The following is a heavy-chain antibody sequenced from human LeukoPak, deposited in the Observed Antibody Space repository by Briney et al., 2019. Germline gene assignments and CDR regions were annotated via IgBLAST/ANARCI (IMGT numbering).Heavy chain of an antibody. D-gene: IGHD2-21*02. CDR3: ARHLHIVVVTEDAFDI. J-gene: IGHJ3*02. Sequence: ASVKVSCKASGYTFTSYGISWVRQAPGQGLEWMGWISAYDGNTNYAQKLQGRVTMTTDTSTSTAYMELRRLRSDDTAVYYCARHLHIVVVTEDAFDIWGQGTMVTVSS. CDR1: GYTFTSYG. CDR2: ISAYDGNT. V-gene: IGHV1-18*01.